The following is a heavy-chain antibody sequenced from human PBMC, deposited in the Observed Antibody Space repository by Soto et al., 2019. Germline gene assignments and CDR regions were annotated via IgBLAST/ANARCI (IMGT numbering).Heavy chain of an antibody. D-gene: IGHD2-2*01. CDR3: ARTFCSTTSCQAHGMDV. V-gene: IGHV4-61*01. CDR1: GDSVSSGSYY. J-gene: IGHJ6*02. Sequence: QVQLQESGPGLVKPSETLSLTCTVSGDSVSSGSYYWTWIRQPPGKGLEWIGYLYYTGTTNYNPSLKSRVHLSLDTSSNQFSLRLSSVTAADTAVYFCARTFCSTTSCQAHGMDVWGQGTSVTVSS. CDR2: LYYTGTT.